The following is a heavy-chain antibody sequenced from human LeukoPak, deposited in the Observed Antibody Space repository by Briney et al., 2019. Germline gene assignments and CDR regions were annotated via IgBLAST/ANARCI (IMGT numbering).Heavy chain of an antibody. CDR3: ARGLPAAND. CDR2: INADGSST. CDR1: GSTLSSYW. V-gene: IGHV3-74*01. D-gene: IGHD2-2*01. Sequence: GGSLRLSCAASGSTLSSYWIHWVRQAPGKGLVWVSRINADGSSTSYADSVKGRFTISRDNAKNTLHLQMNSLRAEDTAVYYCARGLPAANDWGQGTLVTVSS. J-gene: IGHJ4*02.